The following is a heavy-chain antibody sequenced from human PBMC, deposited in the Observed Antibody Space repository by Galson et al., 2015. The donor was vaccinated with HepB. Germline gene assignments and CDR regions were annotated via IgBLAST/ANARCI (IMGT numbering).Heavy chain of an antibody. J-gene: IGHJ4*02. V-gene: IGHV4-34*01. CDR2: INHSGST. D-gene: IGHD3-16*02. Sequence: ETLSLTCAVYGGSFRGYYWSWIRQPPGKGLEWIGEINHSGSTNDNPSLKSRITISVDTSKNQFSLKLTSVTAADAAVYYCARGPASVVYDYVWGSSRQPLYYLDSWGQGTLLTVSS. CDR1: GGSFRGYY. CDR3: ARGPASVVYDYVWGSSRQPLYYLDS.